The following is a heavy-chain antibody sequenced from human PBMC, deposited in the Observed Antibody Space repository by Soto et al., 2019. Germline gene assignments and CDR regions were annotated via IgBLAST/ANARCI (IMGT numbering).Heavy chain of an antibody. CDR2: IYHSGST. Sequence: SETLSLTCAVSGGSISSSNWWSWVRQPPGKGLEWIGEIYHSGSTNYNPSLKSRVTISVDKSMNQFSLKLSSVTAADTAVYYCARDQLGENYYYYGLDVWGQGTTVTVSS. CDR3: ARDQLGENYYYYGLDV. J-gene: IGHJ6*02. V-gene: IGHV4-4*02. CDR1: GGSISSSNW. D-gene: IGHD3-10*01.